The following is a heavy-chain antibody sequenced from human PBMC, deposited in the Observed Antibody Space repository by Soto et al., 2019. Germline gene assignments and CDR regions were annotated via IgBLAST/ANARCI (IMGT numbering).Heavy chain of an antibody. CDR3: AGDLGGYCSGGSCYSDGQFLLDEWYFDL. CDR1: GGTFSSYA. D-gene: IGHD2-15*01. CDR2: IIPIFGTA. V-gene: IGHV1-69*01. J-gene: IGHJ2*01. Sequence: QVQLVQSGAEVKKPGSSVKVSCKASGGTFSSYAISWVRQAPGQGLEWMGGIIPIFGTANYAQKFQGRVTITADESTSTAYIELSSLRSEDTAVYYCAGDLGGYCSGGSCYSDGQFLLDEWYFDLWGRGTLVTVSS.